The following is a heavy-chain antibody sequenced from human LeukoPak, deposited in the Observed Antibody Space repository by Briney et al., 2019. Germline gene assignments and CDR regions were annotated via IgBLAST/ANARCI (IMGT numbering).Heavy chain of an antibody. Sequence: SETLSLTCTVSGGSISSGGYYWSWIRQPPGKGLEWIGYIYHSGSTYYNPSLKSRVTISVDRCKNQFSLKLSSVTAADTAVYYCARAEVQLLKKKGHAFDIWGQGTMVTVSS. CDR1: GGSISSGGYY. D-gene: IGHD2-2*01. J-gene: IGHJ3*02. CDR3: ARAEVQLLKKKGHAFDI. CDR2: IYHSGST. V-gene: IGHV4-30-2*01.